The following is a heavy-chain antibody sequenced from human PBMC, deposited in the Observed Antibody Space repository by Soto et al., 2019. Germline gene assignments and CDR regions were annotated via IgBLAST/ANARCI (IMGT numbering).Heavy chain of an antibody. D-gene: IGHD6-13*01. Sequence: GGSLRLSCAASGFTFSSYAMSWVRQAPGKGLEWVSAISGSGGSTYYADSVKGRFTISRDNSKNTLYLQMNSLRAEDTAVYYCAKDPRSSSWYPGNWFDPWGQGTLVTVSS. J-gene: IGHJ5*02. CDR3: AKDPRSSSWYPGNWFDP. CDR2: ISGSGGST. V-gene: IGHV3-23*01. CDR1: GFTFSSYA.